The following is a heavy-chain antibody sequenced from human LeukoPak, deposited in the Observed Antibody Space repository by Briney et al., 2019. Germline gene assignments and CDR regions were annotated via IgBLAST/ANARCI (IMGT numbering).Heavy chain of an antibody. CDR1: GGSVSSHQ. Sequence: SETLSLTCTVSGGSVSSHQWSWIRQPPGKGLEWIGYIYYSGSTNYNPSLKSLFTISIDTSNKRFSLKLSSVTAADTAVYYCARGVLTTVSYYTDVWGKGTTVTVSS. D-gene: IGHD4-11*01. J-gene: IGHJ6*03. CDR3: ARGVLTTVSYYTDV. CDR2: IYYSGST. V-gene: IGHV4-59*02.